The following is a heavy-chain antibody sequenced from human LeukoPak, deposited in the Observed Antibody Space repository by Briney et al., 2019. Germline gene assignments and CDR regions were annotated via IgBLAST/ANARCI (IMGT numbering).Heavy chain of an antibody. CDR2: IYYSGST. D-gene: IGHD3-22*01. CDR1: GGSISSSSYY. V-gene: IGHV4-39*01. CDR3: ARRESGYPPSSEL. Sequence: PSETLSLTCTVSGGSISSSSYYWGWIRQPPGKGLEWIGSIYYSGSTYYNPSLKSRVTISVDTSKNQFSLKLSSVTAADTAVYYCARRESGYPPSSELWRQGTLVTVSS. J-gene: IGHJ4*02.